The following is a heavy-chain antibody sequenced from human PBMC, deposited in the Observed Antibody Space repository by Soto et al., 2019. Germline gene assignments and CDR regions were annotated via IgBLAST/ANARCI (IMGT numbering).Heavy chain of an antibody. V-gene: IGHV4-39*01. Sequence: QLQLQESGPGLVKPSETLSLTCTVSGGSISSSSYYWGWIRQPPGKGLEWIGNIFYSGSTYYNPSLQRRVTISVDTSKNQFSLKLSSVTAADTAVYYCARRGSSSFFDYWGQGTLVTVSS. CDR1: GGSISSSSYY. J-gene: IGHJ4*02. CDR3: ARRGSSSFFDY. D-gene: IGHD6-19*01. CDR2: IFYSGST.